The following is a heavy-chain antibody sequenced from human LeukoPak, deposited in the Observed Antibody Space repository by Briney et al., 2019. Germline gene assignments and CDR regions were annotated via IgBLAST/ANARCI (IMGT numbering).Heavy chain of an antibody. V-gene: IGHV4-59*01. J-gene: IGHJ6*03. D-gene: IGHD3-22*01. Sequence: PSESLSLTCTVSGGSFSSYYWTWIRQPPGKGLEWIGYIYYTGSTNNNPSPRSRVTISVDTSKNQFSLKLSSVTAADTAVYYCARGRSSGAKRFSLYYYMDVWGRGTTVTVSS. CDR1: GGSFSSYY. CDR3: ARGRSSGAKRFSLYYYMDV. CDR2: IYYTGST.